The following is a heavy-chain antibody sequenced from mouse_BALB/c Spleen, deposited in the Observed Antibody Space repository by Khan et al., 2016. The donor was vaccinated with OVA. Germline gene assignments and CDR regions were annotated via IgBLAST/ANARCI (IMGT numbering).Heavy chain of an antibody. CDR3: ARSTCRYDCVY. CDR2: NIYTGYT. V-gene: IGHV3-8*02. CDR1: GDSITTGY. D-gene: IGHD2-14*01. J-gene: IGHJ3*01. Sequence: EVQLQESGPSLVKPSQTLSLTCSVTGDSITTGYWNWIRKFSGNNLEYMGYNIYTGYTYYNPSLKRRIPITRHTSNNQYYLQLNSVTDEDTATYYCARSTCRYDCVYWGQGTLVKVSA.